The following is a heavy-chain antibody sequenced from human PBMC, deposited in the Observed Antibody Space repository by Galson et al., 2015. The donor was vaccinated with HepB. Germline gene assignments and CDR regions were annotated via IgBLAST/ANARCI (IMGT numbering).Heavy chain of an antibody. CDR1: GYTFTSYG. D-gene: IGHD4-17*01. V-gene: IGHV1-18*01. J-gene: IGHJ3*02. CDR3: ARIRGDYGDVHFFDI. CDR2: ISAYNGNT. Sequence: SVKVSCKASGYTFTSYGISWVRQAPGQGLEWMGWISAYNGNTNYAQKLQGRVTMTTDTSTSTAYMELRSLRSDDTAVYYCARIRGDYGDVHFFDIWGQGTMVTVSS.